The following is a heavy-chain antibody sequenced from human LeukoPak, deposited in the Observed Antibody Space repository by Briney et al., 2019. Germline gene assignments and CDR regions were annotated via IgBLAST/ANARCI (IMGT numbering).Heavy chain of an antibody. Sequence: GGSLRLSCAASGFTFSSYAMHWVRQAPGKGLEWVAVISYDGSNKYYADSVKGRFTISGDSSKNTLYLQMNSLRAEDTAVYYCARDTKTPNYHYYGKEVLGQGTKVT. CDR1: GFTFSSYA. V-gene: IGHV3-30*04. CDR2: ISYDGSNK. D-gene: IGHD2-8*01. CDR3: ARDTKTPNYHYYGKEV. J-gene: IGHJ6*02.